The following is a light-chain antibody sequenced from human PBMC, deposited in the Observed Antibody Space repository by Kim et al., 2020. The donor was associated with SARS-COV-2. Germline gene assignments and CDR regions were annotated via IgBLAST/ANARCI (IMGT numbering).Light chain of an antibody. V-gene: IGLV2-14*03. CDR3: ISYAASITFV. CDR2: DVD. CDR1: SSDIGSTNS. J-gene: IGLJ1*01. Sequence: GQSITISCTGTSSDIGSTNSVSWYQLNPGEAPKLVIFDVDLRPSGISTRFSGSKSGNKASLTISGLQPEDEADYFCISYAASITFVFGSGTKVTVL.